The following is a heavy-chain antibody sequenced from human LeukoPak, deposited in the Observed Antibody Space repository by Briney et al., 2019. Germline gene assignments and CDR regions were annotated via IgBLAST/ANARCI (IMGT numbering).Heavy chain of an antibody. CDR2: IYTSGST. V-gene: IGHV4-61*02. CDR1: GGSISSGGYC. CDR3: AREGNDFWSGIIMNV. Sequence: SETLSLTCTVSGGSISSGGYCWSWIRQHPGKGLEWIGRIYTSGSTNYNPSLKSRVTMSVDTSKNQFSLKLSSVAAADTAVYYCAREGNDFWSGIIMNVWGQGTTVTVSS. D-gene: IGHD3-3*01. J-gene: IGHJ6*02.